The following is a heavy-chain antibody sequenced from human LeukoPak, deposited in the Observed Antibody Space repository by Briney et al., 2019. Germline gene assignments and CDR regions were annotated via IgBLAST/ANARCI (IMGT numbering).Heavy chain of an antibody. CDR2: IYYSGST. Sequence: SETLSLTCIVSGGSISSYYWSWIRQPPGKGLEWIGYIYYSGSTNYNPSLKSRVTISVDTSKNQFSLKLSSVTAADTAVYYCARITFSTIVDYWGQGTLVTVSS. CDR3: ARITFSTIVDY. J-gene: IGHJ4*02. D-gene: IGHD1-20*01. V-gene: IGHV4-59*01. CDR1: GGSISSYY.